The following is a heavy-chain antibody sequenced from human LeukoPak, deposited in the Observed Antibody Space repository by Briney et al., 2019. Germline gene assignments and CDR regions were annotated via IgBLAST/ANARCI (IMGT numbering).Heavy chain of an antibody. J-gene: IGHJ3*02. CDR1: GFTFTSYA. V-gene: IGHV3-23*01. CDR3: AKGASYYYDSSGYYYGLNAFDI. Sequence: GGSLRLSCAASGFTFTSYAMNWVRQAPGTGLEWVSAISGSGGSTYYADSVKGRFTISRDISKNTLYLQMNSLRAEDTAVYYCAKGASYYYDSSGYYYGLNAFDIWGQGTMVTVSS. D-gene: IGHD3-22*01. CDR2: ISGSGGST.